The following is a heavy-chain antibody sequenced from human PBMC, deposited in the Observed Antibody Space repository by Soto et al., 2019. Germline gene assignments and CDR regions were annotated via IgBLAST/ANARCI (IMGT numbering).Heavy chain of an antibody. CDR1: GFTFSSYS. J-gene: IGHJ3*02. V-gene: IGHV3-21*01. CDR3: ARGGSNYAFLQAFDI. Sequence: GGSLRLSCAASGFTFSSYSMNWVRQAPGKGLEWVSSISSSSSYIYYADSVKGRFTISRDNAKNSLYLQMNSLRAEDTAVYYSARGGSNYAFLQAFDIWGQETMVTVSS. CDR2: ISSSSSYI. D-gene: IGHD4-4*01.